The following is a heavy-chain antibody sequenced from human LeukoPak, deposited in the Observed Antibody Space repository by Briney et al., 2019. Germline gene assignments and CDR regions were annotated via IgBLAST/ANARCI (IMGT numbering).Heavy chain of an antibody. V-gene: IGHV1-69*05. Sequence: SVKVSCKASGGTFSSYAISWVRQAPGQGLEWMGGIIPIFGTANYAQKFQGRVTITTDESTSTAYMGLSSLRSEDTAVYYCASIRGYSYGSFDYWGQGTLVTVSS. D-gene: IGHD5-18*01. CDR3: ASIRGYSYGSFDY. CDR2: IIPIFGTA. CDR1: GGTFSSYA. J-gene: IGHJ4*02.